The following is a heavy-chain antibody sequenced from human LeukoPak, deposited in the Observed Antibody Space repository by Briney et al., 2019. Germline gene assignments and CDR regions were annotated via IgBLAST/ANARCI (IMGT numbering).Heavy chain of an antibody. J-gene: IGHJ4*02. CDR3: ARDPGYYGSGSYFDY. Sequence: GRSLRLSCAASGFTFSSYGMHWVHQAPGKGLEWVAVIWYDGSNKYYADSVKGRFTISRDNSKNTLYLQMNSLRAEDTAVYYCARDPGYYGSGSYFDYWGQGTLVTVSS. CDR1: GFTFSSYG. V-gene: IGHV3-33*01. D-gene: IGHD3-10*01. CDR2: IWYDGSNK.